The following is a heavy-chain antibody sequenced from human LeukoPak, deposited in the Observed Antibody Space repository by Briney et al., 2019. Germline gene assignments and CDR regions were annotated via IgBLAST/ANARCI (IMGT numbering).Heavy chain of an antibody. Sequence: GGSLRLSCSASGFTFSTYAMHWVRQAPGKGLEYVSAISGNGGSTYYADSVKGRFTISRDNSKNTLYLQMSSLRVEDTAVYYRVKETSGGDYWGQGTLVTVSS. CDR1: GFTFSTYA. J-gene: IGHJ4*02. CDR3: VKETSGGDY. CDR2: ISGNGGST. V-gene: IGHV3-64D*06.